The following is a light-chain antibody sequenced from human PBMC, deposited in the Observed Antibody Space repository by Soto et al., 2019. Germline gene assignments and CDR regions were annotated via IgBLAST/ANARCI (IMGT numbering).Light chain of an antibody. J-gene: IGLJ3*02. V-gene: IGLV2-11*01. Sequence: QSALTQPRSVSGSPGQSVTISCTGSSSDVGGHDYVSWYQQHPGRAPRLMIYDVHKRPSGVPDRFSGSKSGNTASLTISGLQAEDDANYYCCSYAGTKTVLVFGGGTKLTVL. CDR3: CSYAGTKTVLV. CDR2: DVH. CDR1: SSDVGGHDY.